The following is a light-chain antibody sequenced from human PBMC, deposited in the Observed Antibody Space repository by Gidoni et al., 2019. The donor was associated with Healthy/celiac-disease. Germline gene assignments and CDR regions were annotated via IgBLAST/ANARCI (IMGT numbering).Light chain of an antibody. V-gene: IGKV1-9*01. CDR1: QGISSY. CDR2: AAS. J-gene: IGKJ2*01. Sequence: DIQLTQSPSFLSASVGDRVTITCRASQGISSYLAWYQQKPGIAPNLLIYAASTLQSGVPSRFSGSGSGTEFTLTISSLQPEDFATYYCQQLNSYPHTFGQGTKLEIK. CDR3: QQLNSYPHT.